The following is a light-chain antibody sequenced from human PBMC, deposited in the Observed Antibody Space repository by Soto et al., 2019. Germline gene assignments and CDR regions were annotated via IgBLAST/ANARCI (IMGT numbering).Light chain of an antibody. CDR2: AAS. CDR3: QQSYSTLWT. V-gene: IGKV1-39*01. CDR1: QSISSY. Sequence: DIQMTQSPSSLSASVGDRVTITCRASQSISSYLNWYQQKPGKAHKLLIYAASSLQSGVPSRFSGSGSGTDFTLTISSLQPEDFATYYCQQSYSTLWTFGQGTKVEMK. J-gene: IGKJ1*01.